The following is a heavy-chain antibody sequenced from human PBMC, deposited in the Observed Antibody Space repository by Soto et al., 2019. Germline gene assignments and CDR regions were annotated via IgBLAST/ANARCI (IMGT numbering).Heavy chain of an antibody. CDR2: IWYDVSNK. CDR1: GFTFSSYG. J-gene: IGHJ2*01. V-gene: IGHV3-33*01. D-gene: IGHD6-19*01. Sequence: PGGSLRLSCAASGFTFSSYGMHWVRQAPGKGLEWVAVIWYDVSNKYYADSVKGRFTISRDNSKNTLYLPMNSLCAEDTAVYYCARFPRTAVASTRFEYFDLWGRGTLVTVSS. CDR3: ARFPRTAVASTRFEYFDL.